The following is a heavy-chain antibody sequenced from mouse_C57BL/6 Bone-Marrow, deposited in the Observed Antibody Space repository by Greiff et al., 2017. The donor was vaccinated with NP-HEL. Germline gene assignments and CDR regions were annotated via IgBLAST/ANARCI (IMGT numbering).Heavy chain of an antibody. CDR2: IYPGDGDT. Sequence: VKLQESGPELVKPGASVKISCKASGYAFSSSWMNWVKQRPGKGLEWIGRIYPGDGDTNYNGKFKGEATLTADKSSSTAYMQLSSLTSEDSAVYFCARTPYWYFDVWGTGTTVTVSS. CDR1: GYAFSSSW. J-gene: IGHJ1*03. CDR3: ARTPYWYFDV. V-gene: IGHV1-82*01.